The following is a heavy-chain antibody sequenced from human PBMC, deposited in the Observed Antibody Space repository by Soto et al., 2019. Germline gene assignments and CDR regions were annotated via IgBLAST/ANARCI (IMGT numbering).Heavy chain of an antibody. V-gene: IGHV4-59*01. J-gene: IGHJ5*02. CDR1: GGSLGSYY. CDR3: ARGAMFWFDP. D-gene: IGHD3-10*02. Sequence: QVQLQESGPGLVKLSETLSLTCSVAGGSLGSYYWGWIRQSPGKGLEWIAYIYDSGTTIYNPSLKSRATISVDTSKNQFSLNLTSVTAADTAVYYCARGAMFWFDPWGQGTLVSVSS. CDR2: IYDSGTT.